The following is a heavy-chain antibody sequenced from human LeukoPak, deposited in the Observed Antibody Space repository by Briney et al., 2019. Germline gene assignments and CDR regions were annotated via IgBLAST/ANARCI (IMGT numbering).Heavy chain of an antibody. Sequence: PGGSLRLSCAASGFTFSSYAMSWVRQAPGKGLEWVSAISGSGGSTYYADSVKGRFTISKDNSKNTLYLQMNSLRAEDTAVYYCAKDGSTYYYDSSGYFPPTSHPDYWGQGTLVTVSS. CDR2: ISGSGGST. V-gene: IGHV3-23*01. J-gene: IGHJ4*02. D-gene: IGHD3-22*01. CDR3: AKDGSTYYYDSSGYFPPTSHPDY. CDR1: GFTFSSYA.